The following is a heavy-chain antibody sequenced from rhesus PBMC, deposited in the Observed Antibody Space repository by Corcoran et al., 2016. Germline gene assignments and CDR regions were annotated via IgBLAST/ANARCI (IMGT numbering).Heavy chain of an antibody. D-gene: IGHD6-31*01. CDR2: MEPSDSDT. Sequence: EVQLVQSGAEVKRPGESLKISCKTSGYSFTSYWISWVRQMPGKGLGAMEPSDSDTSYSPSFQGQGTISADTSISTTYLQWSILKASDSATYYCAKSPYSSGWYGLLFDYWGQGVLVTVSS. V-gene: IGHV5-2*01. CDR3: AKSPYSSGWYGLLFDY. CDR1: GYSFTSYW. J-gene: IGHJ4*01.